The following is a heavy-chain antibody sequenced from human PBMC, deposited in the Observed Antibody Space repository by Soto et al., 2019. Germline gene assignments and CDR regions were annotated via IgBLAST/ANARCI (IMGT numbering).Heavy chain of an antibody. J-gene: IGHJ6*02. D-gene: IGHD2-2*01. V-gene: IGHV3-23*01. CDR1: GFTFSSYA. CDR3: AKDGVVPAAYYYYYGMDV. CDR2: ISGSGGST. Sequence: GGSLRLSCAASGFTFSSYAMSWVRQAPGKGLEWVSAISGSGGSTYYADSVKGRFTISRDNSKNTLYLQMNSLRAEDTAVYYCAKDGVVPAAYYYYYGMDVWGQGTTVTVSS.